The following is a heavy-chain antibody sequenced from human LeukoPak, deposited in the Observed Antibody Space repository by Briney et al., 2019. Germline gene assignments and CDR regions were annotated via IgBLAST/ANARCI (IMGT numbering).Heavy chain of an antibody. Sequence: VGCLRLSCAASGFTFDDYAMHWVRQAPGKGLEWVSLITGDGGSTYYADSVKGRFTISRDNSKNSLYLQMNSLRTEDTALYYCAKDRVAAAGDYYYYYGMDVWGQGTTVTVSS. J-gene: IGHJ6*02. D-gene: IGHD6-13*01. CDR3: AKDRVAAAGDYYYYYGMDV. CDR1: GFTFDDYA. V-gene: IGHV3-43*02. CDR2: ITGDGGST.